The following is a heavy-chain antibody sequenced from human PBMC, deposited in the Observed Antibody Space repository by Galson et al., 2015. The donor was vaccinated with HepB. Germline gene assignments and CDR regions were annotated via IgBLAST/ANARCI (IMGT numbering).Heavy chain of an antibody. CDR3: ARDSAGITMIY. J-gene: IGHJ4*02. Sequence: VKVSCKASGYTFTSHAMHWVRQAPGQRLEWMGWINAGNGNTKYSQKFQGRVTITRDTSASTAYMELSSLRSEDTAVYYCARDSAGITMIYWGQGTLVTVSS. D-gene: IGHD3-22*01. V-gene: IGHV1-3*01. CDR2: INAGNGNT. CDR1: GYTFTSHA.